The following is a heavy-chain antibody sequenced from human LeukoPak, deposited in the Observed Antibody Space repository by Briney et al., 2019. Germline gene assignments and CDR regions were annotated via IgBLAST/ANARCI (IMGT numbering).Heavy chain of an antibody. V-gene: IGHV4-59*12. D-gene: IGHD2/OR15-2a*01. J-gene: IGHJ4*02. CDR1: GASLSSNY. Sequence: PETLSLTCSVSGASLSSNYWDWLRQTPGKGLEWIGYISDTGKTESNPSLKSRVSISLDTSKNHFSMRLRSVTAADSATYYCATGYYEPFANWGPGIMVTVSS. CDR3: ATGYYEPFAN. CDR2: ISDTGKT.